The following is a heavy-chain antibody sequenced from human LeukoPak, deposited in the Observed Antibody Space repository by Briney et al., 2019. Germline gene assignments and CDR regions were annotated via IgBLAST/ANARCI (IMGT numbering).Heavy chain of an antibody. CDR2: FDPEDGET. J-gene: IGHJ3*02. Sequence: ASVKASCKVSGYTLTELSMHWVRQAPGKGLEWMGGFDPEDGETIYAQKFQGRVTMTEDTSTDTAYMELSSLRSEDTAVYYCATTPSTYGAFDIWGQGTMVTVSS. CDR1: GYTLTELS. D-gene: IGHD2-2*01. CDR3: ATTPSTYGAFDI. V-gene: IGHV1-24*01.